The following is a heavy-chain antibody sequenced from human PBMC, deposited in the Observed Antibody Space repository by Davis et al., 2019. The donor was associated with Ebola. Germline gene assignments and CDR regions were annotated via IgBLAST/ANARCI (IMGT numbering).Heavy chain of an antibody. J-gene: IGHJ4*02. D-gene: IGHD5-18*01. CDR3: ARRYSYGYNYFDY. Sequence: GSLRLSCAASGFTFSSYGMHWVRQAPGKGLEWIGEIYHSGSTNYNPSLKSRVTISVDKSKNQFSLKLSSVTAADTAVYYCARRYSYGYNYFDYWGQGTLVTVSS. CDR2: IYHSGST. V-gene: IGHV4-4*02. CDR1: GFTFSSYG.